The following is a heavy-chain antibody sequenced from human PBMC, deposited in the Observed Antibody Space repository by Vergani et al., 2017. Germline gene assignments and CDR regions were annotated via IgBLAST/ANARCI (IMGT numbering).Heavy chain of an antibody. V-gene: IGHV3-21*01. Sequence: EVQLVESGGGLVQPGGSLRLSCAASGFTFSSYWMHWVRQAPGKGLVWVSSISSSSSYIYYADSVKGRFTISRDNAKNSLYLQMNSLRAEDTAVYYCARPYCGGDCYTALGAFDIWGQGTMVTVSS. J-gene: IGHJ3*02. CDR1: GFTFSSYW. CDR2: ISSSSSYI. CDR3: ARPYCGGDCYTALGAFDI. D-gene: IGHD2-21*02.